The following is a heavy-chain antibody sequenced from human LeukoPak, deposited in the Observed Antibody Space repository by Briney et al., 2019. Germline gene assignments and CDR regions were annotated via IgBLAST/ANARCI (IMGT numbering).Heavy chain of an antibody. J-gene: IGHJ4*02. D-gene: IGHD1-26*01. CDR2: IIPIFGTT. V-gene: IGHV1-69*13. CDR3: AREGARELGFDY. Sequence: GASVKVSCKASGGTFSSYAISWVRQAPGQGLEWMGGIIPIFGTTNYAQKFQGRVTITADESTSTAYMELSSLRSEDTAVYYCAREGARELGFDYWGQGTLVTVSS. CDR1: GGTFSSYA.